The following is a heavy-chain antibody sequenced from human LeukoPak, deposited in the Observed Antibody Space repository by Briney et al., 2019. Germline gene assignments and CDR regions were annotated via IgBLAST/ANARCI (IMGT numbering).Heavy chain of an antibody. D-gene: IGHD2-2*01. CDR2: IIPIFGTA. Sequence: ASVNVSCKASGYTFTGYYMHWVRQAPGQGLEWMGGIIPIFGTANYAQKFQGRVTITTDESTSTAYMELSSLRSEDTAVYYCAREGCSSTSCSGSYFDYWGQGTLVTVSS. V-gene: IGHV1-69*05. CDR3: AREGCSSTSCSGSYFDY. CDR1: GYTFTGYY. J-gene: IGHJ4*02.